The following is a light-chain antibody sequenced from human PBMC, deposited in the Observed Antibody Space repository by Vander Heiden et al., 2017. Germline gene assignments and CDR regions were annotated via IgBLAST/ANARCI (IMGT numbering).Light chain of an antibody. CDR3: QQDGSSPLT. V-gene: IGKV3-20*01. J-gene: IGKJ4*01. CDR1: QSVSSSY. Sequence: EIVLTQSPGTLSLSPGERATFSCRASQSVSSSYLAWYQQKPGQAPRLPIYGASSRATGIPDRFSGSGSGTDFTLTISRLEPEDFAVYYCQQDGSSPLTFGGGTKVEIK. CDR2: GAS.